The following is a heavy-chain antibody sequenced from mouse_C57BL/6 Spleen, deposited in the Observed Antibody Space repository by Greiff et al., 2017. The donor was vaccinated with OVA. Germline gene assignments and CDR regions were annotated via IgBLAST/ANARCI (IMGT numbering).Heavy chain of an antibody. CDR2: INPGSGGT. CDR1: GYAFTNYL. D-gene: IGHD1-1*01. Sequence: VQLQESGAELVRPGTSVKVSCKASGYAFTNYLIEWVKQRPGQGLEWIGVINPGSGGTNYNEKFKGKATLTADKSSSTAYMQLSSLTSEDSAVYFCAREGNYGSQCAYWGQGTLVTVSA. CDR3: AREGNYGSQCAY. J-gene: IGHJ3*01. V-gene: IGHV1-54*01.